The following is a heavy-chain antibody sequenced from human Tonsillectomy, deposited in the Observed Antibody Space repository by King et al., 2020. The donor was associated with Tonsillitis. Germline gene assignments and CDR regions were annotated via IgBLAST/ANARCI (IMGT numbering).Heavy chain of an antibody. CDR1: GFTFSSYT. Sequence: VQLVDSGGGLVKPGGSLRLSCAASGFTFSSYTMNWVRQAPGKGLEWVSSISSSSSYIYYADSVKGRFTISRDNAKYSLYLQMNSLRAEDTAVYYCARDSYYSGSGTYSQRHNAFDIWGQGTMVTVSS. V-gene: IGHV3-21*01. D-gene: IGHD3-10*01. CDR2: ISSSSSYI. CDR3: ARDSYYSGSGTYSQRHNAFDI. J-gene: IGHJ3*02.